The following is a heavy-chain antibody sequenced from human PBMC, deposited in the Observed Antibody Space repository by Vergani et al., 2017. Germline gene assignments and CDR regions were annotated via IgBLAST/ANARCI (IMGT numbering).Heavy chain of an antibody. CDR3: ARERVEVGWGYHLDY. V-gene: IGHV1-46*01. CDR1: GYPFTSYY. CDR2: INPSGGST. D-gene: IGHD3-3*01. Sequence: QVQLVQSGAEVKKPGASVKVSCKASGYPFTSYYMHWVRQAPGQGLEWMGIINPSGGSTSYAQKFQGRVTMTRDTSTSTVYMELSSLRSEDTAVYYCARERVEVGWGYHLDYWGQGTLVTVSS. J-gene: IGHJ4*02.